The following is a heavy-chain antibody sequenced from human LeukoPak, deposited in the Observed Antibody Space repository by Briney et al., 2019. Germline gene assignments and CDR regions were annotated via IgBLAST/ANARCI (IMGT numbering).Heavy chain of an antibody. CDR1: GGTFSSYT. CDR2: IIPILGIA. Sequence: ASMKVSCKASGGTFSSYTISWVRQAPGQGLEWMGRIIPILGIANYAQKFQGRVTITADKSTSTAYMELSSLRSEDTAVYYCARDSALGAYSSSWYAFDIWGQGTMVTVSS. CDR3: ARDSALGAYSSSWYAFDI. D-gene: IGHD6-13*01. J-gene: IGHJ3*02. V-gene: IGHV1-69*04.